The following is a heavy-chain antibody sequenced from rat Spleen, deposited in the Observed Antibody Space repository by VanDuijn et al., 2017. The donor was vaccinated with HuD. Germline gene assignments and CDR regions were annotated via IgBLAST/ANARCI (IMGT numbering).Heavy chain of an antibody. CDR2: IIYDGSRT. Sequence: EVQLVESGGGLVQPGRSMKLSCAASEFTFSNYDMAWVRQAQTKGLEWVTSIIYDGSRTYYRDSVKGRFTISRDNAKSTLYLQMDSLRSEDTATYYCATRDGGYPGWGQGTLVTVSS. CDR3: ATRDGGYPG. CDR1: EFTFSNYD. D-gene: IGHD1-11*01. V-gene: IGHV5S10*01. J-gene: IGHJ3*01.